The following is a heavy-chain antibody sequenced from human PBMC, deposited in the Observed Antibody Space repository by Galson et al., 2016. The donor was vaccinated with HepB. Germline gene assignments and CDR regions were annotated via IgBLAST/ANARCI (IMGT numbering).Heavy chain of an antibody. V-gene: IGHV3-7*03. CDR2: IKEDGSKT. CDR1: GFTFSRFW. CDR3: ARYGDEAGWNFQH. J-gene: IGHJ1*01. D-gene: IGHD6-19*01. Sequence: SLRLSCAASGFTFSRFWMNWVRQAPGKGLEWVASIKEDGSKTSYVDPVKGRFTISRDNVENSLYLQMNSLGAEDTAVYYCARYGDEAGWNFQHWGQGTLVTVSS.